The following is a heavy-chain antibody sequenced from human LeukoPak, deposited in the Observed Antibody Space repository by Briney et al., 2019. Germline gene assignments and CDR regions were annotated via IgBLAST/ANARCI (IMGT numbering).Heavy chain of an antibody. CDR1: GYTFTGYY. Sequence: ASVKVSCKASGYTFTGYYMHWVRQAPGQGLEWMGWINPNSGGTNYAQKFQGRVTMTRDTSISTAYMELSRLRSDDTAVYYCAREATDETGTSAIDYWGQGTLVTVSS. D-gene: IGHD1-7*01. CDR2: INPNSGGT. CDR3: AREATDETGTSAIDY. V-gene: IGHV1-2*02. J-gene: IGHJ4*02.